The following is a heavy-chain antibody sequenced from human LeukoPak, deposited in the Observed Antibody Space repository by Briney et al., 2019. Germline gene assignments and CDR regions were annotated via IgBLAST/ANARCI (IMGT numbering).Heavy chain of an antibody. Sequence: SETLSLTCTVSGGSISSYSWSWIRQPPGKGLEWIGYIYYSGSTNYNPSLKSRVTISVDTSKNQFSLKLSSVTAADTAVYYCARLPPVYGSRYYYYYYGMDVWGQGTTVTVSS. D-gene: IGHD6-13*01. J-gene: IGHJ6*02. V-gene: IGHV4-59*08. CDR1: GGSISSYS. CDR2: IYYSGST. CDR3: ARLPPVYGSRYYYYYYGMDV.